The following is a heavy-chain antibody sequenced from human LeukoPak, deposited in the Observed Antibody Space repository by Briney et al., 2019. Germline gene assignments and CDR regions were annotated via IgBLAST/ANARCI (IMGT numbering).Heavy chain of an antibody. CDR1: GDSVSSNSAA. D-gene: IGHD3-16*01. Sequence: SQTLSLTCAISGDSVSSNSAAWNWIRQSPSRGLEWLGRTYYRSKWYNDYAGSVRSRIIINADTSKNQSSLQLNSVTPEDTAVYYCARDPLRGDTFDPWGQGTMVTVSS. CDR2: TYYRSKWYN. CDR3: ARDPLRGDTFDP. J-gene: IGHJ3*01. V-gene: IGHV6-1*01.